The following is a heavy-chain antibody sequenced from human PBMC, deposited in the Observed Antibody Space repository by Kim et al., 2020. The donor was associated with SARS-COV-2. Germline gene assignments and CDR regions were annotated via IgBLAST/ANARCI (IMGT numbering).Heavy chain of an antibody. V-gene: IGHV3-48*02. Sequence: SVKGRFTISRDNAKNSLHRQMNSLRDEDTAVYYCARGRGGYCANGVCYFDDWGQGTLVTVSS. J-gene: IGHJ4*02. D-gene: IGHD2-8*01. CDR3: ARGRGGYCANGVCYFDD.